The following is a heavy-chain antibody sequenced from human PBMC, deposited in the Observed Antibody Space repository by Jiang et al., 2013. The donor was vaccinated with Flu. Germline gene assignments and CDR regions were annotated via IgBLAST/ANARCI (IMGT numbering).Heavy chain of an antibody. V-gene: IGHV4-39*01. D-gene: IGHD5-24*01. J-gene: IGHJ4*02. CDR2: IYYSGST. CDR3: ARPRRDGYNYWEEKVGTD. CDR1: GGSISSSSYY. Sequence: GSGLVKPSETLSLTCTVSGGSISSSSYYWGWIRQPPGKGLEWIGSIYYSGSTYYNPSLKSRVTISVDTSKNQFSLKLSSVTAADTAVYYCARPRRDGYNYWEEKVGTDWGQGNPGHRLL.